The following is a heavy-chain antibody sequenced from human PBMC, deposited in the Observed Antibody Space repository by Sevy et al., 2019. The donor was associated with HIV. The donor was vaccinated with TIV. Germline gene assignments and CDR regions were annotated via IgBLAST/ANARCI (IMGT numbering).Heavy chain of an antibody. CDR3: ARDPLAVAPYFDN. J-gene: IGHJ4*02. Sequence: SETLSLTCSVSGGSISSYYCSWIRQSPGKGLEWIGYVYYSGNTNYNPSLKSRITISIDTSKNQFSLKLRSVTAADTAVYYCARDPLAVAPYFDNWGQGTLVTVSS. CDR1: GGSISSYY. V-gene: IGHV4-59*01. D-gene: IGHD6-19*01. CDR2: VYYSGNT.